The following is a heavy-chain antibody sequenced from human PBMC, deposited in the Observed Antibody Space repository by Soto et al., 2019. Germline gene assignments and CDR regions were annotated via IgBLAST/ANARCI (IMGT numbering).Heavy chain of an antibody. V-gene: IGHV3-53*02. CDR3: AKDLGPLRLLNYYFYGLDV. Sequence: EVQLVETGGGVVQRGGSLTLSCNASGFSVSSTYMSWVRQAPGRGLEWVAVIESGGSAHYADSVKGRFTISRDDPKNIIYLLMHTLRAEDTALYYCAKDLGPLRLLNYYFYGLDVWGQGTSVTVSS. D-gene: IGHD2-15*01. J-gene: IGHJ6*02. CDR2: IESGGSA. CDR1: GFSVSSTY.